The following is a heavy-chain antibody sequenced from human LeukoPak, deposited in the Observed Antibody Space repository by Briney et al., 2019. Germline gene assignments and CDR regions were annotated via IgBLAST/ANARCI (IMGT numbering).Heavy chain of an antibody. CDR2: INHSGST. V-gene: IGHV4-34*01. J-gene: IGHJ3*02. CDR3: ARSTVYFDAFDI. Sequence: SETLSLTCAVYGGSFSGYYWSWIRQPPGKGLEWIGEINHSGSTNYNPSLKSRVTISVDTSKNQFSLKLSSVTAADTAVYYCARSTVYFDAFDIWGQGTMVIVSS. D-gene: IGHD2/OR15-2a*01. CDR1: GGSFSGYY.